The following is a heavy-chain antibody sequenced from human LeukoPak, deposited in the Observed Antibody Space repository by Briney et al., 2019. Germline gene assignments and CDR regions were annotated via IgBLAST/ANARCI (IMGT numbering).Heavy chain of an antibody. V-gene: IGHV4-39*01. CDR1: GGSISSSIYY. J-gene: IGHJ4*02. Sequence: SETLSLTCTVSGGSISSSIYYWGWIRQPPGKGLEWIGSIYYSGSTYYNPSLKSRVTISVDTSKNQFSLKLSSVTAADTAVYYCARQSFKYYYDSSGYYVFDYWGQGTLVTVSS. CDR2: IYYSGST. CDR3: ARQSFKYYYDSSGYYVFDY. D-gene: IGHD3-22*01.